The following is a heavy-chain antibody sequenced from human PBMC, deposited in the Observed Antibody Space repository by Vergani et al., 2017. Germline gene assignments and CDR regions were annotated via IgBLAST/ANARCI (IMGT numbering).Heavy chain of an antibody. Sequence: QVQLVESGGGLVKPGGSLRLSCAASGCTFSDHYMSWVRQAPGKGLEWISYMSSGDSIYYADSVKGRFTVSRDNTKNTLYLQMNSLRAEDTAVYYCARETDTGSSVSYNYYAMDVWGQGTTVSVSS. V-gene: IGHV3-11*04. CDR3: ARETDTGSSVSYNYYAMDV. CDR1: GCTFSDHY. CDR2: MSSGDSI. J-gene: IGHJ6*02. D-gene: IGHD3-9*01.